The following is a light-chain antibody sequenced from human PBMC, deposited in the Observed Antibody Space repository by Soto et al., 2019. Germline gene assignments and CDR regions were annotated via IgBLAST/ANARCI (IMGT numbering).Light chain of an antibody. V-gene: IGLV2-8*01. J-gene: IGLJ3*02. CDR1: SSDVGAYKY. CDR2: EVS. Sequence: QSALTQPPSASGSPGQSVTISCTGTSSDVGAYKYVSWYQQYPGKAPKLMIYEVSKRPSGVPDRFSGSKSGNTASLTVSGLQAEDEADYYCYSYVGGDIWVFGGGTKVTVL. CDR3: YSYVGGDIWV.